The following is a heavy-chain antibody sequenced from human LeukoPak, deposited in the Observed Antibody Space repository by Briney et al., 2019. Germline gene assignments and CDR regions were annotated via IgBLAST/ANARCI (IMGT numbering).Heavy chain of an antibody. CDR2: VYYSGST. CDR3: ARLGATHFVDY. CDR1: GGSISSYS. Sequence: SETLSLTCTVSGGSISSYSWSWIRQPPGKGLEWIGYVYYSGSTNYNPSLKSRVTISVDTSKNQFSLKLSSVTAADTAVYYCARLGATHFVDYWGQGTLVTVSS. V-gene: IGHV4-59*08. J-gene: IGHJ4*02. D-gene: IGHD1-26*01.